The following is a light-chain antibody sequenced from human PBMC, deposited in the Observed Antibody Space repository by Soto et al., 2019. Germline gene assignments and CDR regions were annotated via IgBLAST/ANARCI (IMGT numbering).Light chain of an antibody. J-gene: IGLJ2*01. CDR3: SSYTSSSPVL. V-gene: IGLV2-14*01. CDR1: SSDVGGYNY. CDR2: DVS. Sequence: QSVLTQPASVSGSPGQSITISCTGTSSDVGGYNYVSWYQQHPGKAPKVMIYDVSNRPSGASNRFSGSKSGNTASLTISGLQAEDEADYYCSSYTSSSPVLFGGGTKVTVL.